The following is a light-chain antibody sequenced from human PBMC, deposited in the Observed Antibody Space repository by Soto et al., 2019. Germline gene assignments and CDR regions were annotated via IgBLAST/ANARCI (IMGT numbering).Light chain of an antibody. CDR3: QPYNSYSWA. V-gene: IGKV1-5*03. Sequence: DMPMTQSPSTLSASVGDRVTITCRASQSVNNYLAWYQQKPGKAPKLLIYEASKLESGVPSRFSGSGSATEFSLTISSLQPDDSATYYCQPYNSYSWAFGQGTKVEI. CDR2: EAS. J-gene: IGKJ1*01. CDR1: QSVNNY.